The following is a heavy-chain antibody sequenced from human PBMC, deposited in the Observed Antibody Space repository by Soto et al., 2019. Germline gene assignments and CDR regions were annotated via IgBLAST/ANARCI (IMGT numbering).Heavy chain of an antibody. Sequence: PGGSLRLSCAASGFTFSSYAMSWVRQAPGKRLERVSAISGSGGSTYYADSVKGRFTISRDNAKNSLYLQMNSLRDEDTAVYYCARDAYDYDDTSGYYRHWGQGTLVTVSS. CDR3: ARDAYDYDDTSGYYRH. D-gene: IGHD3-22*01. CDR1: GFTFSSYA. CDR2: ISGSGGST. V-gene: IGHV3-23*01. J-gene: IGHJ4*02.